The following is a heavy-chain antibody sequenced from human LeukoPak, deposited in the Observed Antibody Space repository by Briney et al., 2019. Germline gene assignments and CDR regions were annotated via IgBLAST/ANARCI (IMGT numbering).Heavy chain of an antibody. CDR2: INPNSGGT. D-gene: IGHD6-19*01. CDR1: GYTFTGYY. Sequence: ASVKVSCKASGYTFTGYYMHWVRQAPGQGLEWMGWINPNSGGTNYAQKFQGRVTMTRDTSISTAYMELSRLRSDDTAVYYCARGIPAGTLYYYYMDVWGKGTTVTVSS. V-gene: IGHV1-2*02. CDR3: ARGIPAGTLYYYYMDV. J-gene: IGHJ6*03.